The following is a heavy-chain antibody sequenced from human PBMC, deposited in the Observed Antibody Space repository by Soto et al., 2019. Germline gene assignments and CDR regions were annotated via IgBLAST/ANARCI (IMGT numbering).Heavy chain of an antibody. CDR1: GGSVSSGSYY. D-gene: IGHD2-15*01. V-gene: IGHV4-61*01. CDR3: ARLTSILYGMDV. CDR2: IYYSGST. Sequence: SETLSLTCTVSGGSVSSGSYYWSWIRQPPGKGLEWIGYIYYSGSTNYNPSLKSRVTISVDTSKNQFSLKLSSVTAADTAVYYCARLTSILYGMDVWGLGTTVTVSS. J-gene: IGHJ6*02.